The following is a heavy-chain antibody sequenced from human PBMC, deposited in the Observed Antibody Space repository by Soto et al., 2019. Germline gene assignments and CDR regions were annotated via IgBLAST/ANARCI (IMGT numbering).Heavy chain of an antibody. D-gene: IGHD1-26*01. Sequence: DVQLVESGGGLVQPGGSLRLSCAASGFRFSDYYMDWVRQLPGMGLEWVGRTRKKANSYAAEYAPSVRGRFTISRHDSEDSTFLQLNSLKTEDTAVYYCARDTGGSYDFWGQGALVTVSS. V-gene: IGHV3-72*01. J-gene: IGHJ4*02. CDR3: ARDTGGSYDF. CDR2: TRKKANSYAA. CDR1: GFRFSDYY.